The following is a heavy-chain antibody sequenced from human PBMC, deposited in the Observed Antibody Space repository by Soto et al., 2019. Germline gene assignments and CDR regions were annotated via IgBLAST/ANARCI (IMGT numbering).Heavy chain of an antibody. J-gene: IGHJ6*02. D-gene: IGHD3-3*01. Sequence: GGSLRLSCAASGFTFSNAWMNWVRQAPGKGLEWVGRIKSKTDGGTTDYAAPVKGRFTISRDDSKNTLYLQMNSLKTEDTAVYYCTTVDSGYYDFWSGYYYYYGMDVWGQGTTVTVSS. CDR3: TTVDSGYYDFWSGYYYYYGMDV. V-gene: IGHV3-15*07. CDR1: GFTFSNAW. CDR2: IKSKTDGGTT.